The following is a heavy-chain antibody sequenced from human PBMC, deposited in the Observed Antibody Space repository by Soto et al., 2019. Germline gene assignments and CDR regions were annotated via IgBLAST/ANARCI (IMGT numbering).Heavy chain of an antibody. CDR2: IIPILGIA. D-gene: IGHD3-10*01. J-gene: IGHJ3*02. Sequence: ASVKVSCKASGGTFSSYTISWVRQAPGQGLEWMGRIIPILGIANYAQKFQGRVTITADKSTSTAYMELSSLRSEDTAVYYCARGRVLPPSPVDAFDIWGQGTMVTVSS. V-gene: IGHV1-69*02. CDR1: GGTFSSYT. CDR3: ARGRVLPPSPVDAFDI.